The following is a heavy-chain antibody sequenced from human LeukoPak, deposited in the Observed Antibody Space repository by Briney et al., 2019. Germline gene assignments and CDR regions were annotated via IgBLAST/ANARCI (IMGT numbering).Heavy chain of an antibody. V-gene: IGHV3-53*01. J-gene: IGHJ6*02. CDR2: IYSGGTT. D-gene: IGHD3-22*01. CDR1: GFTVSSNY. Sequence: PGGSLRLSCAASGFTVSSNYMSWVRQAPGKGLEWVSVIYSGGTTYYADSVKGRFAISRDNSKNTVYLQMDSLRAEDTAVYYCARDYGSGSGHYYFYYYYGMEVWGQGTTVTVSS. CDR3: ARDYGSGSGHYYFYYYYGMEV.